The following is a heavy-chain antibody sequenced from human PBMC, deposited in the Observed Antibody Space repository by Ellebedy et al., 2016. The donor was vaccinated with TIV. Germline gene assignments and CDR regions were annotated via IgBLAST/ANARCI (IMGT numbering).Heavy chain of an antibody. CDR3: APRALLWFGEPVVE. J-gene: IGHJ4*02. D-gene: IGHD3-10*01. CDR1: GFTFDDYA. Sequence: GESPKISCAASGFTFDDYAMHWVRQAPGKGLEWVSLISGDGGSTYYADSVKGRFTISRDNSQNSLYLQMNSLRTEDTALYYCAPRALLWFGEPVVEWGQGTLVTVSS. V-gene: IGHV3-43*02. CDR2: ISGDGGST.